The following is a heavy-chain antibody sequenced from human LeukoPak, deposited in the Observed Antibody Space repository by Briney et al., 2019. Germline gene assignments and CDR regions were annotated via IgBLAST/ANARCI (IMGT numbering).Heavy chain of an antibody. CDR3: ARDRIMHYYDSSGYYYGHDY. Sequence: ASVKVSGKASDYTFTSYGISWVRQAPGQGLEWMGWIGPYNGNTKYAQRFQGRVTMTTETPTSTAYMELRSLRSDDTAVYYCARDRIMHYYDSSGYYYGHDYWGQGTLVTVSS. V-gene: IGHV1-18*01. J-gene: IGHJ4*02. CDR2: IGPYNGNT. D-gene: IGHD3-22*01. CDR1: DYTFTSYG.